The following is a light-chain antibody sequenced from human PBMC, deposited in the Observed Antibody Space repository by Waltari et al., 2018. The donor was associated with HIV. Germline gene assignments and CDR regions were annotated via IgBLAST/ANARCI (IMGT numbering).Light chain of an antibody. J-gene: IGLJ2*01. V-gene: IGLV1-44*01. CDR1: SSNIGSNP. CDR2: NNN. Sequence: QSVLPRPPSASGTPGQRVTFSGSGSSSNIGSNPVHWYPKLSGTAPRLLIYNNNRRPSGVPDRFSGSKSGTSASLAISGLQSEDEADYYCAAWDDSLNGHVLFGGGTKLTVL. CDR3: AAWDDSLNGHVL.